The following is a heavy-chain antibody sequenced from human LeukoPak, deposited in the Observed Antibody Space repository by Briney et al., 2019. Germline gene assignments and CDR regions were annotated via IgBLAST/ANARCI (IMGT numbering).Heavy chain of an antibody. Sequence: ASVKVSCKASGYTFTSYGISWVRQAPGQGLEWMGWISPYNGNTNYAQKLQGRVTMTTDTSMTTAYMELRSLRSDDTAVYYCARRNGDYSAPGSLSKKVFYFDYWGQGTLVTVSS. V-gene: IGHV1-18*01. J-gene: IGHJ4*02. CDR1: GYTFTSYG. D-gene: IGHD3-10*01. CDR3: ARRNGDYSAPGSLSKKVFYFDY. CDR2: ISPYNGNT.